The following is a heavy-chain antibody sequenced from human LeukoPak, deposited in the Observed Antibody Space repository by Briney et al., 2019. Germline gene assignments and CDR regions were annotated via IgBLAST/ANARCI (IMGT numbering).Heavy chain of an antibody. CDR1: GFTFSDYW. CDR3: ARAMVRGVWTNFDY. Sequence: GSLRLSCAASGFTFSDYWMSWVRQAPGKGLEWVANIKQDGSEKYYVDSVRGRFTISRDNSKNSLYLQMNSLRAEDTAVYFCARAMVRGVWTNFDYWGQGTPVTVSS. CDR2: IKQDGSEK. V-gene: IGHV3-7*04. J-gene: IGHJ4*02. D-gene: IGHD3-10*01.